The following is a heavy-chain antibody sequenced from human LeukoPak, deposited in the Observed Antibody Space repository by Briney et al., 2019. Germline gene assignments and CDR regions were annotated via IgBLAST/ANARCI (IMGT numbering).Heavy chain of an antibody. CDR3: SRAVAGSVGWFDP. Sequence: SETLSLTCTVSSASISTYYWRWIRQPPGKGLEGMGYIYHSGTSNYNPSLNSRVTISVDTSKHQFSLKMSSVPAADTAVYFCSRAVAGSVGWFDPWGQGTLVTVSS. D-gene: IGHD6-19*01. V-gene: IGHV4-59*01. CDR1: SASISTYY. CDR2: IYHSGTS. J-gene: IGHJ5*02.